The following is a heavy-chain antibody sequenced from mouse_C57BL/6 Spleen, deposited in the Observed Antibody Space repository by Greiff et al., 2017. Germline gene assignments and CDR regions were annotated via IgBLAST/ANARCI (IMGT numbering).Heavy chain of an antibody. D-gene: IGHD1-1*01. CDR2: ISYDGSN. J-gene: IGHJ2*01. CDR3: AREGVLLRLDY. Sequence: EVQLQESGPGLVKPSQSLSLTCSVTGYSITSGYYWNWIRQFPGNKLEWMGYISYDGSNNYNPSLKNRISITRDTSKNQFFLKLNSVTTEDTATYYCAREGVLLRLDYWGQGTTLTVSS. V-gene: IGHV3-6*01. CDR1: GYSITSGYY.